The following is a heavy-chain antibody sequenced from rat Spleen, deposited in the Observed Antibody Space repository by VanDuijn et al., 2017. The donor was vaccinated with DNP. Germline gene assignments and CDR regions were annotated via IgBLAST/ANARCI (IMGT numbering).Heavy chain of an antibody. V-gene: IGHV2-6*01. J-gene: IGHJ2*01. Sequence: QVQLKESGPGLVQPSQTLSLTCTVSGFSLTSHTVSWVRQPPGKGLEWIAAMSSGGSTYYNSALKSRLSISRDTSKSQVFLKMNSLQTEDTAMYFCARHYTYWGQGVMVTVSS. CDR2: MSSGGST. D-gene: IGHD1-2*01. CDR3: ARHYTY. CDR1: GFSLTSHT.